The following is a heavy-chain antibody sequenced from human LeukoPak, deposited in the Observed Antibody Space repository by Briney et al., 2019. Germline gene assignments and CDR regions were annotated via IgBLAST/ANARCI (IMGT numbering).Heavy chain of an antibody. CDR3: ARDHRGVRDYFDY. J-gene: IGHJ4*02. CDR1: GFSVSGKF. Sequence: PGGSLRLSCAASGFSVSGKFMSWVRQAPGKGLEWVAVISYDGSNKYYADSVKGRFTISRDNSKNTLYLQMNSLRAEDTAVYYCARDHRGVRDYFDYWGQGTLVTVSS. CDR2: ISYDGSNK. V-gene: IGHV3-30-3*01. D-gene: IGHD3-10*01.